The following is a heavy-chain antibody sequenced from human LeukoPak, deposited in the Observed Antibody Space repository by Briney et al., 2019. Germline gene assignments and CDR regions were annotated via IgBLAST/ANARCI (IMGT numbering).Heavy chain of an antibody. CDR3: ARVYGSSWYSDY. CDR2: ISSSSSYI. Sequence: GGSLRLSCAASGFTFSSYSMNWVRQAPGKGLEWVSSISSSSSYIYYADSVKGRFTISRDNAKNSLYLQMNSLRAEDTAVYYCARVYGSSWYSDYWGQGTLVTASS. J-gene: IGHJ4*02. V-gene: IGHV3-21*01. D-gene: IGHD6-13*01. CDR1: GFTFSSYS.